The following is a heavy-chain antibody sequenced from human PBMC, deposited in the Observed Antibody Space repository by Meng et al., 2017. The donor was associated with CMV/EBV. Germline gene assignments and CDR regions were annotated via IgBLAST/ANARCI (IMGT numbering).Heavy chain of an antibody. J-gene: IGHJ6*02. CDR1: GFSFSSYW. V-gene: IGHV3-7*01. CDR2: IKPDGSEK. Sequence: GESLKISCAASGFSFSSYWMSWVRQAPGKGLEWVANIKPDGSEKYSVDSVKGRFTVSRDNAKNSLDLQMNSLRAEDTAVYYCAREPTYYYGSGIYSYYYYGMDVWGQGTTVTVSS. D-gene: IGHD3-10*01. CDR3: AREPTYYYGSGIYSYYYYGMDV.